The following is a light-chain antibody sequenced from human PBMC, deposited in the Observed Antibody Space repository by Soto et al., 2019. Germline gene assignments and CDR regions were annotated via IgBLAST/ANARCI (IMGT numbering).Light chain of an antibody. CDR2: EVS. J-gene: IGLJ2*01. Sequence: QSVLTQPASVSGSPGQSITISCTGTSSDVGGYNYVSWYQQHPGKAPKLMFYEVSNRPSGVSNRFSGSKSGNTASLTISGLQAEDEADYYCSSYTSSSLGVVFGGGTKLTVL. CDR3: SSYTSSSLGVV. CDR1: SSDVGGYNY. V-gene: IGLV2-14*01.